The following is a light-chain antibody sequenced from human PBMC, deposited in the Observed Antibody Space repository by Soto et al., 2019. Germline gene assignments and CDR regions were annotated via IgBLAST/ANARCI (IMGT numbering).Light chain of an antibody. CDR2: GAS. V-gene: IGKV3-15*01. Sequence: EIVMTQSPATLSVSPGERAALSCRASHSLGNYLAWYQQKPGQAPRLLIFGASTRATGITARFSGSGSGTEFTLTITSLQSEDFAVYYCQQYNNWPRTFGQGTKVDIK. CDR1: HSLGNY. J-gene: IGKJ1*01. CDR3: QQYNNWPRT.